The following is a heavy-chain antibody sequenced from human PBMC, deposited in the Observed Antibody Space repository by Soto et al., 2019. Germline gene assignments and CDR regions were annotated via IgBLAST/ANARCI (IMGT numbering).Heavy chain of an antibody. CDR2: IDPSDSYT. D-gene: IGHD6-6*01. Sequence: PGESLKISCKGSGYSFTSYWISWVRQMPGKGLEWMGRIDPSDSYTNYSPSFQGHVTISADKSISTAYLQWSSLKASDTAMYYCARQDIVGYSSSSGYYYYGMDVWGQGTTVTVSS. J-gene: IGHJ6*02. CDR1: GYSFTSYW. V-gene: IGHV5-10-1*01. CDR3: ARQDIVGYSSSSGYYYYGMDV.